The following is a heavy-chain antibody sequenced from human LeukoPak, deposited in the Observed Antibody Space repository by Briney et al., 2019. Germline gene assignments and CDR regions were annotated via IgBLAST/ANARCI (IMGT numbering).Heavy chain of an antibody. CDR1: GYTFTSYY. J-gene: IGHJ4*02. Sequence: ASVKVSCKASGYTFTSYYMHWLRQAPGQGLEWMGIINPSGGSTSYAQKFPGRVTMTRDTSTSTVYMELSSLRSEDTAVYYCARAGSDYCGGDCPKFDYWGQGTLVTVSS. D-gene: IGHD2-21*02. V-gene: IGHV1-46*01. CDR3: ARAGSDYCGGDCPKFDY. CDR2: INPSGGST.